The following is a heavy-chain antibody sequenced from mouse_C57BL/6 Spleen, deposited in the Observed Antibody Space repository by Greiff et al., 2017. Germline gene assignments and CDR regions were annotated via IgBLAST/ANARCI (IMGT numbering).Heavy chain of an antibody. Sequence: VQLQQSGPELVKPGASVKISCKASGYSFTGYFMNWVMQSHGQGLEWIGGINPYNGDTVYNQKFKGKATLTVDKSSSTAHMELRSLTSEDSAVYYCARTRYYFDYWGQGTTLTVSS. CDR2: INPYNGDT. CDR3: ARTRYYFDY. J-gene: IGHJ2*01. V-gene: IGHV1-20*01. CDR1: GYSFTGYF.